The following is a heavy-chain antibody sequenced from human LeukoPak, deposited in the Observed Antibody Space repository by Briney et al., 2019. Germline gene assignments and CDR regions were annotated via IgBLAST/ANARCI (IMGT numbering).Heavy chain of an antibody. D-gene: IGHD6-19*01. Sequence: GGSLRLSCAASGFTFDDYAMSWVRQAPGKGLEWVSGITGSGHTTYYADSVKGRFTISRDNSKNTLSLQMNSLKAEDTAVYYCARVIRSSGWYVDYWGQGTLVTVSS. J-gene: IGHJ4*02. CDR3: ARVIRSSGWYVDY. CDR1: GFTFDDYA. V-gene: IGHV3-23*01. CDR2: ITGSGHTT.